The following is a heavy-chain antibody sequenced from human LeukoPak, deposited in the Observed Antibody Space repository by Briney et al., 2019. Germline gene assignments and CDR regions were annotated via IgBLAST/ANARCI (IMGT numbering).Heavy chain of an antibody. V-gene: IGHV4-59*01. Sequence: PSETLSLTCAVYGGSFSSYYWSWIRQPPGKGLAWIGCIYYSGYTNYKSSLKSRVTISVDTSKNQFSLKLSSVTAADTAVYYCARTTMVRGTYYMDVWGKGTTVTVSS. CDR3: ARTTMVRGTYYMDV. J-gene: IGHJ6*03. CDR2: IYYSGYT. CDR1: GGSFSSYY. D-gene: IGHD3-10*01.